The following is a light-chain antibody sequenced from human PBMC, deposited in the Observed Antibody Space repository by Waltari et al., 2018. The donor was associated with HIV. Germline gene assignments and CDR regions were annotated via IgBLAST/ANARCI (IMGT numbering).Light chain of an antibody. CDR2: EVI. V-gene: IGLV2-14*01. CDR3: TSHTSNDTLL. CDR1: SLPFAISNY. Sequence: HSALTQPASVSASPGQSVTISCTGTSLPFAISNYVSWYQQHPGNAPKVLLSEVISRPSGVSDRFSGSKSGNTASLTISGLQPEDEADYYCTSHTSNDTLLFGGGTKVTVL. J-gene: IGLJ2*01.